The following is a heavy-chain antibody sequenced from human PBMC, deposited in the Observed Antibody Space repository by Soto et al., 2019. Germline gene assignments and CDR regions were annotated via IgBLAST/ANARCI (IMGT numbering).Heavy chain of an antibody. Sequence: EVQLVESGGGLVKPGGSLRLSCAASGFTFSSYSMNWVRQAPGKGLEWVSSISSSSSYIYYADSVKGRFTISRDNAKNALYLQMNSLGAENTAVYYCARERDTMVRGVMGYFDYWGQGTLVTVSS. CDR3: ARERDTMVRGVMGYFDY. D-gene: IGHD3-10*01. V-gene: IGHV3-21*01. J-gene: IGHJ4*02. CDR1: GFTFSSYS. CDR2: ISSSSSYI.